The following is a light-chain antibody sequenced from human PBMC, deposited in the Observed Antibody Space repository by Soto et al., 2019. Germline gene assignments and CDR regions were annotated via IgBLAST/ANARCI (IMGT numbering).Light chain of an antibody. Sequence: EIVLTQSPATLSLSPGERATLSCRAGQSVSSHLAWYQQEPGQAPRLLIYDASNRATGIPARFSGSGSGTDFTLTISSLEPEDFAVYYCQQRSNWPSLTFGQGTRLEIK. CDR1: QSVSSH. V-gene: IGKV3-11*01. J-gene: IGKJ5*01. CDR3: QQRSNWPSLT. CDR2: DAS.